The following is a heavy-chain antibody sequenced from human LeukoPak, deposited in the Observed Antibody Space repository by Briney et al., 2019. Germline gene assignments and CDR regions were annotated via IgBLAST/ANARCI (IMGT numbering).Heavy chain of an antibody. J-gene: IGHJ6*02. CDR2: INSDGSST. CDR1: GFTFSSYW. V-gene: IGHV3-74*01. Sequence: PGGSLRLSCAASGFTFSSYWMHWVRQAPGKGLVWVSRINSDGSSTSYADSVKGRFTISRDNAKNTLYLQMNSLRAEDTAVYYCARAVSFDYYDSSGYYYYYYYGMDVWGQGTTVTVSS. CDR3: ARAVSFDYYDSSGYYYYYYYGMDV. D-gene: IGHD3-22*01.